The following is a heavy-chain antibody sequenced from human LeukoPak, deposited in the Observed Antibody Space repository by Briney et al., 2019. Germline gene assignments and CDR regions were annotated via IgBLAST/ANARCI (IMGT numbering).Heavy chain of an antibody. Sequence: PSETLSLTCAVFGGSFSGYHWSWIRQPPGKGLEWIGGVNYGESTNYNPSLKSRVTISVDTSKNQFSLKLSSVTAADTAVYYCARTYYYGSGGFDPWGQGTLVTVSS. CDR1: GGSFSGYH. J-gene: IGHJ5*02. CDR2: VNYGEST. D-gene: IGHD3-10*01. CDR3: ARTYYYGSGGFDP. V-gene: IGHV4-34*01.